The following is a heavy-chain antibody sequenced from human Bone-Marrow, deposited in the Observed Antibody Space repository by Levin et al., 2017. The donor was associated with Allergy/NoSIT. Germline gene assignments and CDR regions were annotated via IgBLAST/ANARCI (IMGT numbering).Heavy chain of an antibody. CDR2: IDPRDSQT. CDR1: GYSYISYW. V-gene: IGHV5-10-1*01. D-gene: IGHD3-3*02. J-gene: IGHJ3*02. CDR3: SRHFSWYDASDI. Sequence: GESLKISCTGSGYSYISYWISWVRQKPGKGLEWMGRIDPRDSQTHYSPSFEGHVTMSVDKSTSTAHLQWNTLQSSDSATYYCSRHFSWYDASDIWGQGTVVTVSS.